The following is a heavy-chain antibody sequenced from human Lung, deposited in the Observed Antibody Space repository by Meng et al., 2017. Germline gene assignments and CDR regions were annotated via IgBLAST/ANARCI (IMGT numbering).Heavy chain of an antibody. CDR3: VRRTYSSGWYFDY. V-gene: IGHV4-30-4*01. D-gene: IGHD6-19*01. CDR2: IIDSGST. CDR1: GDSMSSSAYY. J-gene: IGHJ4*02. Sequence: QVHLPESGPGLVKPSQNLSLTCTVTGDSMSSSAYYWSWIRQLPGKGLEWIGEIIDSGSTNYNPSLKSRVTISVDTSKNQFSLRVTSVTAADRAVYYRVRRTYSSGWYFDYWGQGTLVTVSS.